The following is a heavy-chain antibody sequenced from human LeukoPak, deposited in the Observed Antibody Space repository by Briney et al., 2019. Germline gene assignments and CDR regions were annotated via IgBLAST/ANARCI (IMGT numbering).Heavy chain of an antibody. Sequence: SVKVSCKASGGTFSSYAINWVRQAPGQGLEWMGRIIPILGVANYAQKFLGRVTITADKSTSTAYMELSSLRSEDTDVYYCARDYVSVNYYDTSGYFDYWGQGTLVTVSS. V-gene: IGHV1-69*04. CDR3: ARDYVSVNYYDTSGYFDY. CDR1: GGTFSSYA. CDR2: IIPILGVA. J-gene: IGHJ4*02. D-gene: IGHD3-22*01.